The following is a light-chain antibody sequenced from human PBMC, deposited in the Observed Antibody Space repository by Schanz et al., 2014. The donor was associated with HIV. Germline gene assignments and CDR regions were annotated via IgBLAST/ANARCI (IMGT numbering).Light chain of an antibody. J-gene: IGLJ3*02. CDR2: GNN. Sequence: QSVLTQPPSVSGAPGQRVTISCTGSSSNIGAGYDVHWYQQLPGTAPKLLIYGNNNRPSGVPDRFSGSESGTSASLAISGLQSEDEGDYYCATWDDGLEAWVFGGGTKLTVL. CDR3: ATWDDGLEAWV. V-gene: IGLV1-40*01. CDR1: SSNIGAGYD.